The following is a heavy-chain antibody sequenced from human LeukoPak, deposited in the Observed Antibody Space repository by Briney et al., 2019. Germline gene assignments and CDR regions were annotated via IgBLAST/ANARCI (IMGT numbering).Heavy chain of an antibody. CDR1: GFTFSSYA. CDR2: ISYDGSNK. Sequence: GRSQRLSCAASGFTFSSYAMHWVRQAPGKGLEWVAVISYDGSNKYYADSVKGRFTISRDNSKNTLYLQMNSLRAEDTAVYYCAREVAAAVGGFDYWGQGTLVTVSS. D-gene: IGHD6-13*01. CDR3: AREVAAAVGGFDY. J-gene: IGHJ4*02. V-gene: IGHV3-30*04.